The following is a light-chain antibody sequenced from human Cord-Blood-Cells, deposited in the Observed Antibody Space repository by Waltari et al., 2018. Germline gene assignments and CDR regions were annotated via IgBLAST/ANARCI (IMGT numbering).Light chain of an antibody. CDR3: QQYNSYSWT. CDR2: DAS. CDR1: QRISSW. Sequence: DIQMTQSPSTLSASVGERVTITCRASQRISSWLAWYQQKPGKAPKLLIYDASSLESGVPSRFSGSGSGTEFTLTISSLQPDDFATYYCQQYNSYSWTFGQGTKVEIK. J-gene: IGKJ1*01. V-gene: IGKV1-5*01.